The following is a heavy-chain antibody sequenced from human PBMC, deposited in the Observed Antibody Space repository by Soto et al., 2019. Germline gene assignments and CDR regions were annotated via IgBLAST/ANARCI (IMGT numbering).Heavy chain of an antibody. Sequence: AETLSLTCTVSGGSVSSGSYYWSWIRQPPGKGLEWIGYIYYSGSTNYNPSLKSRVTISVDTSKNQFSLKLSSVTAADTAVYYCARGDHGWIKLWSELCYFDYWGQGTLVTVSS. CDR2: IYYSGST. V-gene: IGHV4-61*01. CDR1: GGSVSSGSYY. J-gene: IGHJ4*02. CDR3: ARGDHGWIKLWSELCYFDY. D-gene: IGHD5-18*01.